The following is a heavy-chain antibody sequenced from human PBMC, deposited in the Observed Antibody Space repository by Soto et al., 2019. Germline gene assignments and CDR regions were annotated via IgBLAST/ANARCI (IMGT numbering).Heavy chain of an antibody. D-gene: IGHD6-19*01. CDR3: ARDHISGGDY. J-gene: IGHJ4*02. Sequence: EVQLVESGGGLLKPGGSLRLSCAASGFTFSSYSMNWIRQAPGKGLEWVSSIGSSSSSIYYADSVKGRFSISRDNAKNSRYLQMSSLRVEDTAVYYCARDHISGGDYWGQGTLVTVSS. V-gene: IGHV3-21*02. CDR1: GFTFSSYS. CDR2: IGSSSSSI.